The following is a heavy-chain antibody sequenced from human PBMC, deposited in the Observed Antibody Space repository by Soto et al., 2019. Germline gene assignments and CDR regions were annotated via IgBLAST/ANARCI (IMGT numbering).Heavy chain of an antibody. CDR3: ARHRWEPDPNSYFDY. V-gene: IGHV1-69*02. J-gene: IGHJ4*02. CDR1: GGTFSSYT. Sequence: SVKVSFKAPGGTFSSYTISWVRQAPGQGLEWMGRSIPSLGIANYAQKFQGRVTITADKSTSTAYLELSRLRSADTAVYSCARHRWEPDPNSYFDYWGQGTLVTVSS. D-gene: IGHD1-26*01. CDR2: SIPSLGIA.